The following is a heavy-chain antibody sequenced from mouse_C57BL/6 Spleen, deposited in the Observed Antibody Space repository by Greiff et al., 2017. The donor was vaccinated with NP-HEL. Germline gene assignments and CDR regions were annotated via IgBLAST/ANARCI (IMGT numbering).Heavy chain of an antibody. Sequence: QVQLQQSGPELVKPGASVKISCKASGYAFSSSWMNWVKQRPGKGLEWIGRIYPGDGDTNYNGKFKGKATLTADKSSSTAYMQLSSLTSEDSAVYFCARWLYYDSPFAYWGQGTLVTVSA. D-gene: IGHD2-4*01. CDR3: ARWLYYDSPFAY. J-gene: IGHJ3*01. CDR2: IYPGDGDT. CDR1: GYAFSSSW. V-gene: IGHV1-82*01.